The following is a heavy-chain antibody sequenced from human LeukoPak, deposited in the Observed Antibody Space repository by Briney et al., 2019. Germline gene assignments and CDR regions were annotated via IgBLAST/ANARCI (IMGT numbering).Heavy chain of an antibody. V-gene: IGHV1-46*01. CDR2: INPSGGST. D-gene: IGHD7-27*01. Sequence: GASVKVSCKASGYTFTSYYMHWVRQAPGQGLEWMGIINPSGGSTSYAQKFQGRVTVTRDMSTSTVYMELSSLRSEDTAVYYCARAPIPITWGRNFDYWGQGTLVTVSS. J-gene: IGHJ4*02. CDR3: ARAPIPITWGRNFDY. CDR1: GYTFTSYY.